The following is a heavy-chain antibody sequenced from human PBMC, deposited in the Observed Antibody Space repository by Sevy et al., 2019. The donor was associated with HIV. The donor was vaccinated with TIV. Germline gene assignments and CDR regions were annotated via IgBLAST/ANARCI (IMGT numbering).Heavy chain of an antibody. J-gene: IGHJ6*02. D-gene: IGHD3-3*01. Sequence: SETLSLTCTVSGGSVSSGSYYWSWIRQPPGKGLEWIGYIYYSGSTNYNPSLKSRVTISVDTSKNQFSLKLSSVTAADTAVYSFASWTSYYYYCGMDVWGQGTTVTVSS. CDR1: GGSVSSGSYY. CDR2: IYYSGST. V-gene: IGHV4-61*01. CDR3: ASWTSYYYYCGMDV.